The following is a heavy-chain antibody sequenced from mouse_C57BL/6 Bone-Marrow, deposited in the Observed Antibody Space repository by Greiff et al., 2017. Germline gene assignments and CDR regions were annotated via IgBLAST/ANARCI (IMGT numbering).Heavy chain of an antibody. Sequence: QVQLQQSGAELVRPGASVTLSCKASGYTFTDYEMHWVKQRPGHGLEWIGMIHPNSGCTNYNEKFKSKATLTVDKSSSTAYMQLSSLTSEDSAVYYCAPIYSNLFYWYFDVWGTGTTGTVSS. CDR3: APIYSNLFYWYFDV. CDR2: IHPNSGCT. CDR1: GYTFTDYE. D-gene: IGHD2-5*01. V-gene: IGHV1-64*01. J-gene: IGHJ1*03.